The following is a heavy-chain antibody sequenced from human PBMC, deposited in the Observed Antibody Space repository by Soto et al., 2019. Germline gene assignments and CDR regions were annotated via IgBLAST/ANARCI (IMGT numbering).Heavy chain of an antibody. CDR3: ARDVGYSMDV. D-gene: IGHD1-26*01. CDR2: INSDGTTT. CDR1: GFTFSSHW. J-gene: IGHJ6*02. Sequence: EVQLVESGGGVVQPGGSLRLSCEVSGFTFSSHWMHWVRQAPGKGLVWVSYINSDGTTTTHADSVKGRFTISRDNAKNTLYLQMNSLRAEDTAVYYCARDVGYSMDVWGQGTTVTVSS. V-gene: IGHV3-74*01.